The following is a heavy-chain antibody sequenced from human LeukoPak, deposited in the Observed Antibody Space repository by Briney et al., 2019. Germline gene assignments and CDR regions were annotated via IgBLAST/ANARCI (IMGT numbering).Heavy chain of an antibody. Sequence: GESLKISCKGSGYSFTSYWIGWVRQMPGKGLEWMGIIYPGVSDTRYSPSFQGQVTISADKSISTAYLQWSSLKASDTAMYYCARHRMVRGVINYFDYWGQGTLVTVSS. V-gene: IGHV5-51*01. CDR2: IYPGVSDT. D-gene: IGHD3-10*01. J-gene: IGHJ4*02. CDR1: GYSFTSYW. CDR3: ARHRMVRGVINYFDY.